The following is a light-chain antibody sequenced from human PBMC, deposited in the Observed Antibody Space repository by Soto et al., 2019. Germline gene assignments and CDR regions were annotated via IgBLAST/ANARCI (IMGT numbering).Light chain of an antibody. V-gene: IGKV2-28*01. CDR2: LGS. Sequence: DIVMTQSPLSQPVTPGEPASISCRSSQSLLHSNGYNYLDWYLQKPGQSPQLLIYLGSNRASGVPDRFSGSGSGTDFTLKISRVEAEDVGVYYCMQALQTTWTFGQGTKVEIK. CDR3: MQALQTTWT. CDR1: QSLLHSNGYNY. J-gene: IGKJ1*01.